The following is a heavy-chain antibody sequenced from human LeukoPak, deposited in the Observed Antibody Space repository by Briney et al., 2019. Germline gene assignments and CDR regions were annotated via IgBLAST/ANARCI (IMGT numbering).Heavy chain of an antibody. J-gene: IGHJ4*02. Sequence: GGSLRLSCAASGFTFSSYSMNWVRQAPGKGLEWVSSISSSSYIYYADSVKGRFTISRDNAKNSLYLQMNSLRAEDTAVYYCATFSQASGSYGNYWGQGTLVTVSS. CDR2: ISSSSYI. CDR3: ATFSQASGSYGNY. CDR1: GFTFSSYS. D-gene: IGHD1-26*01. V-gene: IGHV3-21*01.